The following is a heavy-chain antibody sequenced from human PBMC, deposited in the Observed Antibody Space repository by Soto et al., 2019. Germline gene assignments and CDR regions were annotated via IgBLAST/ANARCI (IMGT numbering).Heavy chain of an antibody. V-gene: IGHV3-15*01. D-gene: IGHD4-17*01. CDR2: IKSKTDGGTT. CDR3: TTWSTVVTKVYYFDY. Sequence: GGSLRLSCAASGFTFSNAWMSWVRQAPGKGLEWVGRIKSKTDGGTTDYAAPVKGRFTISRDDSKNTLYLQMNSLKTEDTAVYYCTTWSTVVTKVYYFDYWAREPWSPSPQ. J-gene: IGHJ4*02. CDR1: GFTFSNAW.